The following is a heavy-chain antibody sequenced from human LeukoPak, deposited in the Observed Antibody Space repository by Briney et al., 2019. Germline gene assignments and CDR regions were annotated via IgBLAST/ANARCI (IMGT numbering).Heavy chain of an antibody. CDR3: ARGRWDIVASYYYYMDV. CDR1: GFTFSSYS. CDR2: ISSSSSYI. V-gene: IGHV3-21*01. J-gene: IGHJ6*03. D-gene: IGHD5-12*01. Sequence: GGSLRLSCAASGFTFSSYSMNWVRQAPGKGLEWVSSISSSSSYIYYADSVKGRFTISRDNAKNSLYLQMNSLRAEDTAVYYCARGRWDIVASYYYYMDVWGKGTTVTISS.